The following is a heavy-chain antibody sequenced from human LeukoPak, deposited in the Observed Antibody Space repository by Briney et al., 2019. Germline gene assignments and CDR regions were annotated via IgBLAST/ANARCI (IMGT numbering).Heavy chain of an antibody. Sequence: GGSLRLSCAASGFTFSSYGMHWVRQAPGKGLEWVAVISYDGSNKYYADSVKGRFTISRDNSKNTLYLQMNSLRAEDTAVYYCAKDTFLADYGDYADYWGQGTLVTVSS. CDR1: GFTFSSYG. CDR2: ISYDGSNK. V-gene: IGHV3-30*18. J-gene: IGHJ4*02. D-gene: IGHD4-17*01. CDR3: AKDTFLADYGDYADY.